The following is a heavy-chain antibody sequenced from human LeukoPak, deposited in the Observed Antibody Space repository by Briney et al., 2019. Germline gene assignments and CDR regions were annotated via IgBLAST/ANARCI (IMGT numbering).Heavy chain of an antibody. CDR1: GYTFTVYY. CDR2: INPNSGGT. V-gene: IGHV1-2*02. CDR3: ARDGRYSSGWYTGARYYFDY. D-gene: IGHD6-19*01. J-gene: IGHJ4*02. Sequence: ASVTVSCKASGYTFTVYYMHWVRQAPGQGLEWMGWINPNSGGTNYAQKFQGRVTMTRDTSISTAYMELSRLRSDDTAVYYCARDGRYSSGWYTGARYYFDYWGQGTLVTVSS.